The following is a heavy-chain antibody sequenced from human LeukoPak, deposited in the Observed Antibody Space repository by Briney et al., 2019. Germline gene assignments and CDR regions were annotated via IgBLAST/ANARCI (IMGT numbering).Heavy chain of an antibody. V-gene: IGHV3-30*02. CDR2: IRYDGSNK. CDR3: AKGSTPYTLEWLSLHYYYYMDV. J-gene: IGHJ6*03. CDR1: GFTFSSYG. Sequence: GGSLRLSCAASGFTFSSYGMHWVRQAPGKGLEWVAFIRYDGSNKYYADSVKGRFTISRDNSKNTLYLQMNSLRAEDTAVYYCAKGSTPYTLEWLSLHYYYYMDVWGKGTTVTVSS. D-gene: IGHD3-3*01.